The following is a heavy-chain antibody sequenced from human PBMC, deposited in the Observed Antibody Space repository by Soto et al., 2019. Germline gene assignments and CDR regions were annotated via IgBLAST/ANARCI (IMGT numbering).Heavy chain of an antibody. CDR2: IYYSGST. Sequence: QLQLQESGPGLVKPSETLSLTCTVSGGSISSSSYYWGWIRQPPGKGLEWIGSIYYSGSTYYNPSLKSRVTISVDTSKNQFSLKLSSVTAADTAVYYCARGRIAAAGKGVDYWGQGTLVTVSS. D-gene: IGHD6-13*01. CDR3: ARGRIAAAGKGVDY. J-gene: IGHJ4*02. V-gene: IGHV4-39*01. CDR1: GGSISSSSYY.